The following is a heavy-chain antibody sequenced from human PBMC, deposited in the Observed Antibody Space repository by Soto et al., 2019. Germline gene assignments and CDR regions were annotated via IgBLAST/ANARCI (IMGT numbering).Heavy chain of an antibody. J-gene: IGHJ4*02. D-gene: IGHD3-3*01. CDR1: GGSVSSSSYC. CDR2: IPFSVYLNDTAGP. CDR3: EREFKYYFWIGESSQGYFDD. Sequence: SETMSVTVSVAGGSVSSSSYCRSLVRQTPGRGLEWIGYIPFSVYLNDTAGPEYNPSPQSRVTISIGXSKNQLALNMRSVTAADAAVYYCEREFKYYFWIGESSQGYFDDGGQGTLVTVSS. V-gene: IGHV4-61*01.